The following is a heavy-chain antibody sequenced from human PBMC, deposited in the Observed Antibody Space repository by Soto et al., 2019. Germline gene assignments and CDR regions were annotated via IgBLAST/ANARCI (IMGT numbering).Heavy chain of an antibody. Sequence: GESLKTSCKGSGYSFASHWVAWVRQMPEKGLEWIGNIYPGDSDTKYSSAFRGHVTISADTSVSTAYLQWRSLEAADSAIYYCARYSGSYWHYLDFWGPGTLVPVS. CDR3: ARYSGSYWHYLDF. D-gene: IGHD1-26*01. J-gene: IGHJ4*02. CDR2: IYPGDSDT. V-gene: IGHV5-51*01. CDR1: GYSFASHW.